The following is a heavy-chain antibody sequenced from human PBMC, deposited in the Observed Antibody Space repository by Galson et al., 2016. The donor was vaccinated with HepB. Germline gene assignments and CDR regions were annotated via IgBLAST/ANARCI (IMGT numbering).Heavy chain of an antibody. CDR3: ARDPNGDYFGAFDF. CDR1: GFTFSTYA. V-gene: IGHV3-23*01. Sequence: SLRLSCAASGFTFSTYAMTWVRQAPGKGLEWVSSVTGSGNWTYYADSVKGRLTISRDNSKNTLYLQMNSLRAEDTAVYYCARDPNGDYFGAFDFWGQGTMVTVSS. CDR2: VTGSGNWT. J-gene: IGHJ3*01. D-gene: IGHD4-17*01.